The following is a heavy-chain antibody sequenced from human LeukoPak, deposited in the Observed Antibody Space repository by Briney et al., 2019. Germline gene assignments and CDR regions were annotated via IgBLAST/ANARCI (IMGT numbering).Heavy chain of an antibody. Sequence: ASVKVSCRASGYTFTGYYMHWVRQAPGQGLEWMGWINPNSGGTNYAQKFQGRVTMTRDKSINTAYMELSRLRSDDTAVYYCAREYSGYDPTFHYWGQGTLVTVSS. CDR2: INPNSGGT. CDR1: GYTFTGYY. J-gene: IGHJ4*02. D-gene: IGHD5-12*01. V-gene: IGHV1-2*02. CDR3: AREYSGYDPTFHY.